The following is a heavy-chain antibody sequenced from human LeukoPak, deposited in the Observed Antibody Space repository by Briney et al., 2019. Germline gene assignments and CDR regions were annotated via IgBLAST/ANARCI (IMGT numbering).Heavy chain of an antibody. CDR1: GGSIRSSSFY. D-gene: IGHD2-21*01. CDR3: ARDEVLFYAFDT. J-gene: IGHJ3*02. V-gene: IGHV4-39*07. CDR2: IDSSGKT. Sequence: SETLSLTCTVSGGSIRSSSFYWGWIRQPPGKGLEWIGNIDSSGKTYSNSSLNSRVTISIDTSKNQFSLRLNSVTAADTAMYYCARDEVLFYAFDTWGQGTVVTVSS.